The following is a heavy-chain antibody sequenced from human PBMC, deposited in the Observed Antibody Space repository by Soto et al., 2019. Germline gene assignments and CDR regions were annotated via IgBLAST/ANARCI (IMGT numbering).Heavy chain of an antibody. V-gene: IGHV4-34*01. D-gene: IGHD4-17*01. CDR2: INHSGST. CDR3: ARGLDYGDYIYYYYGMDV. J-gene: IGHJ6*02. Sequence: TLSLTCAVYGGSFSGYYWSWIRQPPGKGLEWIGEINHSGSTNYNPSLKSRVTISVDTSKNQFSLKLSSVTAADTAVYYCARGLDYGDYIYYYYGMDVWGQGTTVTVSS. CDR1: GGSFSGYY.